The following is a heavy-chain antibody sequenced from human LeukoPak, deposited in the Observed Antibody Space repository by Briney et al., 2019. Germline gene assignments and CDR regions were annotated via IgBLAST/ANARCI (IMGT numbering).Heavy chain of an antibody. Sequence: GGSLRLSCAASGFTFSRSAMTWVRQTPGKGLDWVSSISSSGNTYYADSVKGRFTISRVNSKNMLYLQMNSLRAEDTAVYYCVKGRISEDGLDFWGQGTLVTVSS. J-gene: IGHJ4*02. CDR1: GFTFSRSA. CDR3: VKGRISEDGLDF. V-gene: IGHV3-23*01. CDR2: ISSSGNT. D-gene: IGHD6-13*01.